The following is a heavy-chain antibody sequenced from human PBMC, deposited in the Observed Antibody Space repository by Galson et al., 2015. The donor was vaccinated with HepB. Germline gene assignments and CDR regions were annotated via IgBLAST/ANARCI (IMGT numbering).Heavy chain of an antibody. Sequence: SLRLSCAASGFTFGDYAMSWFRQAPGKGLEWVGFIRSKAYGGTTEYAASVKGRFTISRDDSKSIAYLQMNSLKTEDTAVYYCTRVGMNYDFWSGYYVTFYYYGMDVWGQGTTVTVSS. CDR2: IRSKAYGGTT. V-gene: IGHV3-49*03. D-gene: IGHD3-3*01. CDR3: TRVGMNYDFWSGYYVTFYYYGMDV. CDR1: GFTFGDYA. J-gene: IGHJ6*02.